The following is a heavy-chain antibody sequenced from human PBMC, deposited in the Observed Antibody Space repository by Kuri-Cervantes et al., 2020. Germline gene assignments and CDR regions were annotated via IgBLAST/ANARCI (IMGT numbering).Heavy chain of an antibody. D-gene: IGHD3-22*01. V-gene: IGHV3-30-3*01. CDR1: GFTFSSYA. J-gene: IGHJ4*02. CDR3: ARDCRPITMIVMGLDY. CDR2: ISYDGSNK. Sequence: GGSLRLSCAASGFTFSSYAMHWVRQAPGKGLEWVAVISYDGSNKYYADSVKGRFTISRDNSKNTLYLQMNSLRAEDTAVYYCARDCRPITMIVMGLDYWGQGTLVTDSS.